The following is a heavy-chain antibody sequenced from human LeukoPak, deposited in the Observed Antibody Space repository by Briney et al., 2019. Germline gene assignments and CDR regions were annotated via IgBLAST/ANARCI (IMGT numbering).Heavy chain of an antibody. V-gene: IGHV3-53*01. CDR1: GFAVSNKF. J-gene: IGHJ3*01. CDR3: ARGDNGGATDDGFDV. Sequence: PGGSLRLSCAASGFAVSNKFMYWVRQAPGKGLEWVSVIRVGDVTHYADSVKGRFTTSRDSSKNTVYLQMESLRVEDTAVYYCARGDNGGATDDGFDVWGHGTVVTVSS. CDR2: IRVGDVT. D-gene: IGHD3-16*01.